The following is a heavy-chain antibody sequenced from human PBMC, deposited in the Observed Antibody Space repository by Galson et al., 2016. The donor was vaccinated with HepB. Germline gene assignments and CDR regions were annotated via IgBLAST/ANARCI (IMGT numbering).Heavy chain of an antibody. Sequence: SVKVSCKASGHTFTNNGISWVRQAPGQGLEWMGWISAHSGNTNYAQKFQGRLTLTKDTSASTVYMELRSLRFDDTAMYYCARDRDAALDYWGQGALVTVSS. CDR3: ARDRDAALDY. CDR2: ISAHSGNT. J-gene: IGHJ4*02. CDR1: GHTFTNNG. V-gene: IGHV1-18*01. D-gene: IGHD6-13*01.